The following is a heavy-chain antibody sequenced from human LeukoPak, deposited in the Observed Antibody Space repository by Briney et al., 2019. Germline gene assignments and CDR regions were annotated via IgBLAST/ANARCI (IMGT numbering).Heavy chain of an antibody. Sequence: GGSLRLSCAASGFTFDDYGMSWVRQAPGKGLEWVSGINWNGGSTGYADSVKGRFTISRDNAKNSLYLQMNSLRAEDTAVYYCAKERIAAAGTPHKAWGQGTLVTVSS. D-gene: IGHD6-13*01. CDR1: GFTFDDYG. V-gene: IGHV3-20*04. CDR3: AKERIAAAGTPHKA. J-gene: IGHJ5*02. CDR2: INWNGGST.